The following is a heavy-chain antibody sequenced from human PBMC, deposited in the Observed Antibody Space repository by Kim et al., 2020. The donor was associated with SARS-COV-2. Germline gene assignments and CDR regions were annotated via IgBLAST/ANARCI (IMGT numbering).Heavy chain of an antibody. D-gene: IGHD6-13*01. V-gene: IGHV4-31*02. CDR2: T. CDR3: ARAGSSWYFDY. J-gene: IGHJ4*02. Sequence: TYSIPSLKSRVTISVDSSKNQVSLKLSSVTAGDTAMYYCARAGSSWYFDYWGQGTLVTVSS.